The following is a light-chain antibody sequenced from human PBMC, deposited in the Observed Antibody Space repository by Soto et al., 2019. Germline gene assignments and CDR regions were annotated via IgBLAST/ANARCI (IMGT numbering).Light chain of an antibody. CDR2: AAS. CDR1: QGISSY. J-gene: IGKJ1*01. Sequence: ATHMTQSPPTLSPSVGFRVTTPCRASQGISSYLAWYQQKPGKAPKILIYAASTLQSGVPSRFSGSGSGTDFTLTIRCMQSEDFATYYCQQYYSYPRTFGQGTKVDIK. CDR3: QQYYSYPRT. V-gene: IGKV1-8*01.